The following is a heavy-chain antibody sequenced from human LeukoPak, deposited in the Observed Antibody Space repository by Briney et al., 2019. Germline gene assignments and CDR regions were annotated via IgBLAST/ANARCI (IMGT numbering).Heavy chain of an antibody. CDR3: PTSGSTPYDFWSGYVDLAKY. CDR2: INPNTGNT. D-gene: IGHD3-3*01. V-gene: IGHV1-8*01. CDR1: GYTFTSYE. J-gene: IGHJ4*02. Sequence: RSSVKVSCKASGYTFTSYESNWVRQATGQAREGMGWINPNTGNTGYAQKFQGRATMTRNTSISPAYMALGSLRSEDTALHYCPTSGSTPYDFWSGYVDLAKYWGEGTLVTVSS.